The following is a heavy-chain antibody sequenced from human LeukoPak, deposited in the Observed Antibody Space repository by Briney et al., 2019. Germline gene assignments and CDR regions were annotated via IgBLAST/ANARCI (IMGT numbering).Heavy chain of an antibody. CDR1: GFTFSNYV. J-gene: IGHJ4*02. CDR3: AVTTTLFDQ. V-gene: IGHV3-64D*06. Sequence: GGSLRLSCSASGFTFSNYVMHWVRQAPGKGLEYVSAISYNGGSTYYADSVKGRVTISRDNSKNTVYLQMSSLRAGDTAVYYSAVTTTLFDQWGQGTLVTVSS. CDR2: ISYNGGST. D-gene: IGHD4-17*01.